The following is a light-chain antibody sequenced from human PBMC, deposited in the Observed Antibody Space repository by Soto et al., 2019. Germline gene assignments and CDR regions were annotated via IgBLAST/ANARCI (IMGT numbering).Light chain of an antibody. CDR3: QSYDSYTVV. Sequence: QSVLTQPPSVSGAPGQRVTLSCTGSISNIGAGYGVHWYQQLPGRAPKLLVYDNTKRHSGVPDRFSGSTDGSSNSASLTISGLQTEDEADYYCQSYDSYTVVFGGGTKLTVL. CDR1: ISNIGAGYG. J-gene: IGLJ2*01. CDR2: DNT. V-gene: IGLV1-40*01.